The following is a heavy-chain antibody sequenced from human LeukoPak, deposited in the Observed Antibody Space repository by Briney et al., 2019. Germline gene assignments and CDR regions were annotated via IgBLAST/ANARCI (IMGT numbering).Heavy chain of an antibody. CDR2: IYSGGST. CDR3: ARGRDSSSSYPGY. V-gene: IGHV3-66*01. Sequence: GGSLRLSCAASEFSVGSNYMTWVRQAPGKGLEWVSLIYSGGSTYYADSVKGRFTISRDNVKNSLYLQMNSLRAEDTAVYYCARGRDSSSSYPGYWGQGTLVTVSS. J-gene: IGHJ4*02. CDR1: EFSVGSNY. D-gene: IGHD6-6*01.